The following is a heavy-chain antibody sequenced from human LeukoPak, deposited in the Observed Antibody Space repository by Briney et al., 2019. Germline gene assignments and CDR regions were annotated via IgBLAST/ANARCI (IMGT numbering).Heavy chain of an antibody. CDR2: IYYSGST. CDR3: ARIYNSSQWLAPGDY. CDR1: DGSITNYY. V-gene: IGHV4-59*01. D-gene: IGHD6-19*01. Sequence: PSETLSLTCSVSDGSITNYYWSWIRQPPGKGLERIGYIYYSGSTTYNPSLKSRVTMSVDTSKTQFSLKLRSVTAADTALYYCARIYNSSQWLAPGDYWGQGTLVTVSS. J-gene: IGHJ4*02.